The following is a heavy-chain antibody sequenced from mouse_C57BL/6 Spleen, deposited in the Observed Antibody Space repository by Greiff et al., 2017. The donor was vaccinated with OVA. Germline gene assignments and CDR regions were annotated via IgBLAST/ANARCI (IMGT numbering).Heavy chain of an antibody. V-gene: IGHV1-69*01. J-gene: IGHJ3*01. Sequence: QVQLQQSGAELVMPGASVKLSCKASGYTFTSYWMHWVKQRPGQGLEWIGEIDPSDSYTNYNQKFKGKSTLTVDKSSSTAYMQLSSLTSEDSAVYYCAIGSSSFSWFAYWGQGTLVTVSA. CDR1: GYTFTSYW. CDR3: AIGSSSFSWFAY. D-gene: IGHD1-1*01. CDR2: IDPSDSYT.